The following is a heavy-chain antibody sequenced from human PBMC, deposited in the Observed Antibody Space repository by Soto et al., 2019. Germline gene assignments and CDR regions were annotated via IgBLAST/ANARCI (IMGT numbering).Heavy chain of an antibody. D-gene: IGHD3-10*01. CDR1: GFSLSTSGVG. Sequence: SGPTLVKPTQTLTLTCTFSGFSLSTSGVGVGWIRQPPGKALEWLALIYWDDDKRYSPSLKSRLTITKDTSKNQVVLTMTNMDPVDTATYYCARNELWFETYAFDIWGQGTMVTVSS. J-gene: IGHJ3*02. CDR3: ARNELWFETYAFDI. CDR2: IYWDDDK. V-gene: IGHV2-5*02.